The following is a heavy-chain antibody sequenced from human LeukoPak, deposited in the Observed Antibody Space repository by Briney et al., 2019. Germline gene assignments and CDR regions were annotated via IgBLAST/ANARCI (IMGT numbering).Heavy chain of an antibody. CDR1: GFTFSSYA. D-gene: IGHD2-2*01. CDR2: IHGRGGGA. Sequence: GGSLRISCAASGFTFSSYAMSWVRQAPEKGLEWVSSIHGRGGGAYYADSVKGRFTISRDDSRNTLYLQMNSLRPEDTAVYYCAKDNPIEKVPGLGPGSWGQGTLVTVSS. CDR3: AKDNPIEKVPGLGPGS. J-gene: IGHJ5*02. V-gene: IGHV3-23*01.